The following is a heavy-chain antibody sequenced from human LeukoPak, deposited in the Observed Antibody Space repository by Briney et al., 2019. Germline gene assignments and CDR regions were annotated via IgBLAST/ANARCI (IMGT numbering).Heavy chain of an antibody. Sequence: PSETLSLTCTVSGGPISNSYWSWIRQPPGKGLEWIGSVYYSGSTNYNPSLKSRVAISVDTSRNQFSLKLNSMTAADTAMYYCARKRASNDYWGQGILVTVSS. V-gene: IGHV4-59*01. D-gene: IGHD2-2*01. CDR1: GGPISNSY. J-gene: IGHJ4*02. CDR3: ARKRASNDY. CDR2: VYYSGST.